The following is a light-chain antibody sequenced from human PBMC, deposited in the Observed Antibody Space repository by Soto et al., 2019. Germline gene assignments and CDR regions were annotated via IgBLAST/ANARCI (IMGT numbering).Light chain of an antibody. Sequence: EIVMTQSPAILSVGPGERATLSCRASQSVSSNLAWYQHKPGQAPRLLTYGASTRATGIPARSSGSGSGTEFTLTISSLQPEDFAIYYCQQREDWPRAFGGGTKVDIK. CDR2: GAS. V-gene: IGKV3-15*01. J-gene: IGKJ4*01. CDR3: QQREDWPRA. CDR1: QSVSSN.